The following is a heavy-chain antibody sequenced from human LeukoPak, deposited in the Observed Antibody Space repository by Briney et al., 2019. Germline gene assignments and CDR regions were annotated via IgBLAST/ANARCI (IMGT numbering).Heavy chain of an antibody. V-gene: IGHV3-15*01. CDR2: IKTKTDGGTP. Sequence: GGSLRLSCVASGFTLSSAWMSWVRQAPGKGLEWVGRIKTKTDGGTPDYAAPVKGRFTISRDDSRNTLYLQMNSLKTEDTAVYYCTTYRVGEQWMIPNYWGQGTLVTVSS. D-gene: IGHD6-19*01. CDR1: GFTLSSAW. CDR3: TTYRVGEQWMIPNY. J-gene: IGHJ4*02.